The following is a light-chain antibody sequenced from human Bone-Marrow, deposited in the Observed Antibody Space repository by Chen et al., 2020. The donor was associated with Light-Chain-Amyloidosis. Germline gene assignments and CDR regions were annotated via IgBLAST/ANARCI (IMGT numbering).Light chain of an antibody. CDR3: QVWDRSSDRPV. CDR1: NIGSTS. CDR2: DDS. V-gene: IGLV3-21*02. Sequence: SYVLTQPSSVSVAPGQTATIACGGNNIGSTSVHWYQQTPGQAPLLVVYDDSDRPSGIPERWSGANSGNTATLTIRRVEAGEEADDYCQVWDRSSDRPVFGGGTKLTVL. J-gene: IGLJ3*02.